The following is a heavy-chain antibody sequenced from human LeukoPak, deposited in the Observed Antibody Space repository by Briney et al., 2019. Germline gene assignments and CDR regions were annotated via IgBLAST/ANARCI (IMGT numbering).Heavy chain of an antibody. CDR1: GGSFSGYY. D-gene: IGHD3-3*01. CDR3: ARKRITIFGVVTRSLDY. V-gene: IGHV4-34*01. Sequence: SETLSLTCAVYGGSFSGYYWSWIRQPPGKGLEWIGEINHSGSTNYNPSLKSRVTISVDTSKNQFSLKLSSVTAADTAVYYCARKRITIFGVVTRSLDYWGQGTLVTVSS. CDR2: INHSGST. J-gene: IGHJ4*02.